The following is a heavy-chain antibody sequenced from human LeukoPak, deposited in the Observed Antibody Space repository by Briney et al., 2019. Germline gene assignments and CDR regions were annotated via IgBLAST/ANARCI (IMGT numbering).Heavy chain of an antibody. CDR3: ARGTIFGVVYYYYYMDV. Sequence: SETLSLPCAVYGGSFSGYYWSWIRQPPGKGLEWIGEINHSGSTNYNPSLKSRVTISVDTSKNQFSLKLSSVTAADTAVYYGARGTIFGVVYYYYYMDVWGKGTTVTVSS. D-gene: IGHD3-3*01. V-gene: IGHV4-34*01. CDR1: GGSFSGYY. J-gene: IGHJ6*03. CDR2: INHSGST.